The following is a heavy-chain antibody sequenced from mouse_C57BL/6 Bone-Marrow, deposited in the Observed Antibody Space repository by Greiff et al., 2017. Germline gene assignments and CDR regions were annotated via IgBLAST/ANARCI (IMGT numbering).Heavy chain of an antibody. Sequence: DVMLVESGGGLVKPGGSLKLSCAASGFTFSSYTMSWVRQTPEKRLEWVATISGGGGNTYYPDSVKGRFTISRDNAKNTLYLQMSSLRSEDTALYYCAREYYGSSYVDYWGQGTSVTVSS. CDR3: AREYYGSSYVDY. D-gene: IGHD1-1*01. CDR1: GFTFSSYT. CDR2: ISGGGGNT. V-gene: IGHV5-9*01. J-gene: IGHJ4*01.